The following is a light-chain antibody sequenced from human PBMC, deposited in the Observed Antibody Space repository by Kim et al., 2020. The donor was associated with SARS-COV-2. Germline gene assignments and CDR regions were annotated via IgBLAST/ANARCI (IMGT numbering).Light chain of an antibody. CDR1: SSDVGSYNH. CDR3: CSYAGSSTFVV. Sequence: QSITISCTGTSSDVGSYNHVSWYQQHPGKAPKLMIYEVSKRPSGVSNRFSGSKSGNTASLTIPGLQAEDEADYYCCSYAGSSTFVVFGGGTKLTVL. V-gene: IGLV2-23*02. CDR2: EVS. J-gene: IGLJ2*01.